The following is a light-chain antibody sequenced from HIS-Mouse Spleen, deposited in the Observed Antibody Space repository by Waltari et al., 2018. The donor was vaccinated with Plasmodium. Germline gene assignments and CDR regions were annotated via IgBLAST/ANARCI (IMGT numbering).Light chain of an antibody. V-gene: IGLV3-19*01. CDR1: SLSSYY. J-gene: IGLJ3*02. Sequence: SSELTQDPAVSVALGQTVRITCQGDSLSSYYASWYKQKPGQAPVLVIYGKNNRPSGIPDRFSGSSSGNTASLTITGAQAEDEADYYCNSRDSSGNHWVFGGGTKLTVL. CDR3: NSRDSSGNHWV. CDR2: GKN.